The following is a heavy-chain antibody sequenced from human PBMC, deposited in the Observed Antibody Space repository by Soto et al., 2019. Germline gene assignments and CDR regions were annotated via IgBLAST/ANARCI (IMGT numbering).Heavy chain of an antibody. D-gene: IGHD6-13*01. CDR2: IFPGDSDT. Sequence: GQALKINCKGSGYNFANYWIGWVRQMPGKGLEWMGMIFPGDSDTKNSPSLQGQITMSVDKSDSSAYLQWRSLKASDTAMYYCAAGYTTGLDAFDIWGQGIMVTVSS. CDR3: AAGYTTGLDAFDI. CDR1: GYNFANYW. V-gene: IGHV5-51*01. J-gene: IGHJ3*02.